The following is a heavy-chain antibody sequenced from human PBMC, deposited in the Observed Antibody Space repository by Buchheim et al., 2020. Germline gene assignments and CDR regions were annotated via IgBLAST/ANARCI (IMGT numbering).Heavy chain of an antibody. CDR1: GFTFNNYE. Sequence: EVQLVDSGGGLVQPGGSLRLSCAASGFTFNNYEMNWVRQAPGKGLEWVSYISYSSSTQYYADSVKGRFTVSRYNGKNSPYLQMNSLRAEDTAVYYCARGRDDNSGYFDYGGQGTL. J-gene: IGHJ4*02. V-gene: IGHV3-48*03. CDR3: ARGRDDNSGYFDY. CDR2: ISYSSSTQ. D-gene: IGHD3-22*01.